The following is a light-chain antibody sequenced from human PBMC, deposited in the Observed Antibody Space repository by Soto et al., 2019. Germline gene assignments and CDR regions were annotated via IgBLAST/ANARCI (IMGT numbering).Light chain of an antibody. CDR3: QHRSSWPIT. CDR2: RAS. CDR1: QTIYSN. Sequence: MTQSPATLSVSPGERATLSCRASQTIYSNVAWYQQRPGQAPRLLIYRASARATGIPARFSGSGSGTEFTLTIGSLQSEDFAVYYCQHRSSWPITFGQGTRLEIK. J-gene: IGKJ5*01. V-gene: IGKV3-15*01.